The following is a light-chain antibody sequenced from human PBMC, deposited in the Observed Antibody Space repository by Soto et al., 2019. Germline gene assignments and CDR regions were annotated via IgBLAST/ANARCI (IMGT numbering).Light chain of an antibody. CDR2: AAS. J-gene: IGKJ4*01. V-gene: IGKV1-39*01. Sequence: DIQMTESPSSLSAAVGDRVTITCRASQSISSYLNSYQQKPGTAPTLLIHAASSLQSGAPSRFSGSGSGTDFTLTISSLQPEDFATYYCQQSYSTPAPTFGGGTKV. CDR1: QSISSY. CDR3: QQSYSTPAPT.